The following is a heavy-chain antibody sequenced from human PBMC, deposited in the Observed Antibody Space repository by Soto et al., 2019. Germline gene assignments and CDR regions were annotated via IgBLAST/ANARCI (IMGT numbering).Heavy chain of an antibody. J-gene: IGHJ4*02. CDR3: ATSYGNAWYTY. CDR1: GGSISSYY. D-gene: IGHD6-13*01. Sequence: SETLSPTCTVSGGSISSYYWSWIRQPPGKGLEWIGYIYYSGSTNYNPSLKSRVTISVDTSKNQFSLKLSSVTAADTAVYYCATSYGNAWYTYWGQGTQVIVSS. V-gene: IGHV4-59*01. CDR2: IYYSGST.